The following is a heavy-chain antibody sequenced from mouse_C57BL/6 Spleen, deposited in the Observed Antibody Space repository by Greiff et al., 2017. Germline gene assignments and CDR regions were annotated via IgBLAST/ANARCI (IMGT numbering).Heavy chain of an antibody. CDR2: IYPRSGNT. V-gene: IGHV1-81*01. CDR1: GYTFTSYG. Sequence: QVQLQQSGAELARPGASVKLSCTASGYTFTSYGISWVKQRTGQGLEWIGEIYPRSGNTYYNAKFKGKATLTADKSSSTAYMELRSLTSEDSAVYFCARDDYDVPMDYWGQGTSVTVSS. CDR3: ARDDYDVPMDY. J-gene: IGHJ4*01. D-gene: IGHD2-4*01.